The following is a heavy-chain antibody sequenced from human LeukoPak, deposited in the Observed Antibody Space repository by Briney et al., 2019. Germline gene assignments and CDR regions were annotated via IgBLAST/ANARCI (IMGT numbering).Heavy chain of an antibody. CDR1: GYTFTGYY. CDR3: ARVLDYYGSGNWFDP. D-gene: IGHD3-10*01. Sequence: ASVKVSCKASGYTFTGYYMHWVRQAPGQGLEWMGWISAYNGNTNYAQKLQGRVTMTTDTSTSTAYMELRSLRSDDTAVYYCARVLDYYGSGNWFDPWGQGTLVTVSS. V-gene: IGHV1-18*04. CDR2: ISAYNGNT. J-gene: IGHJ5*02.